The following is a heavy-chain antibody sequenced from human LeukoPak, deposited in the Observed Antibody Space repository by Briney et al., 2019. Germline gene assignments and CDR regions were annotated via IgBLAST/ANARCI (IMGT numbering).Heavy chain of an antibody. V-gene: IGHV5-51*01. CDR2: IYPGDSDT. Sequence: GESLKISCKGSGYSFSIYWIGWVRQMPGKGLEWMGIIYPGDSDTRYSPSFQGQVTISADKSISTAYLHWNSLKASDTAVYYCARLRAERSSYEPGSYPFYFDSWGQGTLVTVSS. CDR3: ARLRAERSSYEPGSYPFYFDS. D-gene: IGHD3-10*01. J-gene: IGHJ4*02. CDR1: GYSFSIYW.